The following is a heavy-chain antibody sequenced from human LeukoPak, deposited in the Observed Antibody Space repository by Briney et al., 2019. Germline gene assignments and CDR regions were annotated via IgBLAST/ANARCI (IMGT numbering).Heavy chain of an antibody. CDR3: AKVPLLGDAFDI. CDR2: ISGSGGST. D-gene: IGHD7-27*01. Sequence: PGGSLRLSCAASGFGFTFSSYNMNWVRQAPGKGLEWVSAISGSGGSTYYADSVKGRFTISRDNSKNTLYLQMNSLRAGDTAVYYCAKVPLLGDAFDIWGQGTMVTVSS. V-gene: IGHV3-23*01. CDR1: GFGFTFSSYN. J-gene: IGHJ3*02.